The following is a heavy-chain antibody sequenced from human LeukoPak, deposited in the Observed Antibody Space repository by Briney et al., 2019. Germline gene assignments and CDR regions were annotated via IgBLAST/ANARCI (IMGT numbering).Heavy chain of an antibody. CDR3: ARDGSSGAYDY. CDR1: GGTFSSYA. D-gene: IGHD4-17*01. CDR2: IIPIFGTA. J-gene: IGHJ4*02. Sequence: ASVKVSCKASGGTFSSYAISWVRQAPGQGLEWMGGIIPIFGTANYAQKFQGRVTITADESTSTAYMELSSLRSEDTAVYHCARDGSSGAYDYWGQGTLVTVSS. V-gene: IGHV1-69*13.